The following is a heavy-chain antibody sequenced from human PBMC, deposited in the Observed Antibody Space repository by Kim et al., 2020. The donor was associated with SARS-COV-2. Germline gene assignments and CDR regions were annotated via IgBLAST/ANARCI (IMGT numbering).Heavy chain of an antibody. V-gene: IGHV1-69*13. CDR2: IIPIFGTA. D-gene: IGHD5-18*01. J-gene: IGHJ4*02. CDR1: GGTFSSYA. Sequence: SVKVSCKASGGTFSSYAISWVRQAPGQGLEWMGGIIPIFGTANYAQKFQGRVTITADESTSTAYMELSSLRSEDTAVYYCARYRIEPSPRGYSYGYSDYWGQGTLVTVSS. CDR3: ARYRIEPSPRGYSYGYSDY.